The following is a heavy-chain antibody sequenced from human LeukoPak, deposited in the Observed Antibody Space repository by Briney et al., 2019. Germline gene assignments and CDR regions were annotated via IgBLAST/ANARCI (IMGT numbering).Heavy chain of an antibody. J-gene: IGHJ4*02. D-gene: IGHD2-21*02. CDR3: ARDLGVVTAIPF. CDR2: IYYSGST. CDR1: GGSISSYY. Sequence: PSETLSLTCTVSGGSISSYYWSWIRQPPGKGLEWIGYIYYSGSTNYNPSLKSRVTISVDTSKNQFSLKLSSVTAADTAVYYCARDLGVVTAIPFWGQGTLVTVSS. V-gene: IGHV4-59*01.